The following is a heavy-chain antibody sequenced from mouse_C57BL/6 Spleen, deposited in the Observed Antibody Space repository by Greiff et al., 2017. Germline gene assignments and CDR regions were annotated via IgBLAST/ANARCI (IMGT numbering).Heavy chain of an antibody. CDR3: ASFTTVVGWYFDV. CDR2: IYWDDDK. CDR1: GFSLSTSGMG. Sequence: QVTLKESGPGILRSSQTLSLTCSFSGFSLSTSGMGVSWIRQPSGKGLEWLAHIYWDDDKRYNPSLKSRLTISKDTSRNQVFLKITSVDTADTATYYCASFTTVVGWYFDVWGTGTTVTVSS. V-gene: IGHV8-12*01. J-gene: IGHJ1*03. D-gene: IGHD1-1*01.